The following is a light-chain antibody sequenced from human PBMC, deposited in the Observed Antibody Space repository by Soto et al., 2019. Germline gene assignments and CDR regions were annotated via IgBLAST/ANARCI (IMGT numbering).Light chain of an antibody. CDR1: SSDVGAYDF. CDR3: SSYTTSSTRV. Sequence: QSALAQPASVFGSPGQSITISCTGTSSDVGAYDFVSWYQQHPDKAPKLMIYEVSNRPSGVSYRFSGSKSVNTATLTISGLQAEDEADYYCSSYTTSSTRVFGTGTKLTVL. J-gene: IGLJ1*01. V-gene: IGLV2-14*03. CDR2: EVS.